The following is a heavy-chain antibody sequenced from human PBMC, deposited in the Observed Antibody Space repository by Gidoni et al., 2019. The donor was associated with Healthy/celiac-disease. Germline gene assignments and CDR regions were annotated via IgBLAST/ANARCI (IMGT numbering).Heavy chain of an antibody. V-gene: IGHV1-2*02. CDR2: INPNSGGT. D-gene: IGHD1-26*01. J-gene: IGHJ6*02. Sequence: QVQLVQSGAEVKKPGASVKVSCTASGYTFTGYYMHWVRQAPGQGLEWMGWINPNSGGTNYAQKFQGRVTMTRDTSISTAYMELSRLRSDDTAVYYCARSWTPRGATKVYYGMDVWGQGTTVTVSS. CDR3: ARSWTPRGATKVYYGMDV. CDR1: GYTFTGYY.